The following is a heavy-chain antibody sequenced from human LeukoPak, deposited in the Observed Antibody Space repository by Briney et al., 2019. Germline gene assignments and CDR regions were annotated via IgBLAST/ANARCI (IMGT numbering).Heavy chain of an antibody. V-gene: IGHV3-23*01. J-gene: IGHJ3*02. CDR3: AKDVHSTSWYVASDM. CDR1: GFTFSTYA. Sequence: GGSLRLSCAASGFTFSTYAMSWVRQAPGKGLEWVSTISGSGGSTYYADSVKGRFTISRDNSKNTLYLQMNSLRAEDTALYYCAKDVHSTSWYVASDMWGPGTMVTVSS. D-gene: IGHD6-13*01. CDR2: ISGSGGST.